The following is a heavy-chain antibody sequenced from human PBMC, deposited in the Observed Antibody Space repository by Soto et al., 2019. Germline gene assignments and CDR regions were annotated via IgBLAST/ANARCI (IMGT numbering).Heavy chain of an antibody. CDR2: INPSGGST. D-gene: IGHD2-2*01. Sequence: ASVKVSCKASGYTFTSYYMHWVRQAPGQGLEWMGIINPSGGSTSYAQKFQGRVTMTRDTSTSTVYMELSSLRSEDTAVYYCARDSGPYCSSTSYYLSPAAFDIWGQGTMVTVSS. CDR1: GYTFTSYY. CDR3: ARDSGPYCSSTSYYLSPAAFDI. J-gene: IGHJ3*02. V-gene: IGHV1-46*03.